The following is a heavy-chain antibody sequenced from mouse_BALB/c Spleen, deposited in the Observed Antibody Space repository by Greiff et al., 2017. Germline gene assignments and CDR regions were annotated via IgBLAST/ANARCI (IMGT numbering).Heavy chain of an antibody. CDR1: GFTFNTYA. J-gene: IGHJ3*01. V-gene: IGHV10-1*02. Sequence: EVKLVESGGGLVQPSGSLKLSCAVSGFTFNTYAMSWVRQAPGKGLEWVARIRSKSNNYATYYADSVKDRFTISRDDSQSMLYLQMNNLKTEDTAMYYCVRPAYYYGSSYWFAYWGQGTLVTVSA. CDR2: IRSKSNNYAT. CDR3: VRPAYYYGSSYWFAY. D-gene: IGHD1-1*01.